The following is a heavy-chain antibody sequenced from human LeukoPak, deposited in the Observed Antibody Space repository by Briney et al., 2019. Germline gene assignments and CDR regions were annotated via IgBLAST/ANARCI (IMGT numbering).Heavy chain of an antibody. Sequence: SETLSLTCTVSGGSISSYYWSWIRQPPGKALEWIGYIYYSGSTNYNPSLKSRVTISVDTSKNQFSLKLSSVTAADTAVYYCARVSAYSSGWSFDYWGQGTLVTVSS. V-gene: IGHV4-59*01. CDR3: ARVSAYSSGWSFDY. CDR2: IYYSGST. CDR1: GGSISSYY. D-gene: IGHD6-19*01. J-gene: IGHJ4*02.